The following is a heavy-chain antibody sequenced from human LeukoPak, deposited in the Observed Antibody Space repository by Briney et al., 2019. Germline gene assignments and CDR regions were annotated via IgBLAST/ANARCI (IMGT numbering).Heavy chain of an antibody. CDR2: IKQDGSEK. V-gene: IGHV3-7*01. D-gene: IGHD1-7*01. CDR3: ATNWNFRFDY. J-gene: IGHJ4*02. Sequence: GGSLRLSCAASGFAFGDYWMSWVRQAPGKGLEWVANIKQDGSEKNYVDSAKGRFTISRDNAKNSLYLQMNSLRAEDTAVYYCATNWNFRFDYWGQGTLVAVSS. CDR1: GFAFGDYW.